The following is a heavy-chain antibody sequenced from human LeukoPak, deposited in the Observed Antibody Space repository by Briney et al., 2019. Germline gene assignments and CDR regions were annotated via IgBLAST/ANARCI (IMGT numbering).Heavy chain of an antibody. CDR3: ARDLDIAVAGTSDAFDI. CDR1: GFTFSSYE. J-gene: IGHJ3*02. D-gene: IGHD6-19*01. Sequence: TGGSLRLSCAASGFTFSSYEMNWVRQAPGKGLEWVSYISSSGSTIYYADSAKGRFTISRDNAKNSLYLQINSLRAEDTAVYYCARDLDIAVAGTSDAFDIWGQGTMVTVSS. CDR2: ISSSGSTI. V-gene: IGHV3-48*03.